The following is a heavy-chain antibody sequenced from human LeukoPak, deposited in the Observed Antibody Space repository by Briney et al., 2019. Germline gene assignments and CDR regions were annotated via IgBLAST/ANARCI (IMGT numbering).Heavy chain of an antibody. CDR3: ARDVWRSGWYYFDY. CDR1: GFTFSSYA. D-gene: IGHD6-19*01. J-gene: IGHJ4*02. V-gene: IGHV3-30*04. CDR2: ISYDGSNK. Sequence: PGGSLRLSCAASGFTFSSYAMHWVRQAPGKGLEWVAVISYDGSNKYYADSVKGRFTISRDNSKNTLYLQMNSLRAEDTAVYYCARDVWRSGWYYFDYWGQGTLVTVSS.